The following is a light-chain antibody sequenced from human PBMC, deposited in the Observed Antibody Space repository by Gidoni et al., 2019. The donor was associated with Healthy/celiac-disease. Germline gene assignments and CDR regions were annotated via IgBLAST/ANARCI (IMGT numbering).Light chain of an antibody. CDR1: QSVSSY. CDR3: QQRSNWLIT. V-gene: IGKV3-11*01. CDR2: DAS. Sequence: EIVFTQSPATLSLSPGERAILSCRASQSVSSYLAWYQQKPGQAPRLLIYDASNRATGIPARFSGSGSGTDFTLTISSLEPEDFAVYYCQQRSNWLITFGQGTRLEIK. J-gene: IGKJ5*01.